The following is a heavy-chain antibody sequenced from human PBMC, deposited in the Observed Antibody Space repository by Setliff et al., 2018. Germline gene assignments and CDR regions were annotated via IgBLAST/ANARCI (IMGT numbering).Heavy chain of an antibody. CDR3: ARESRYYYDNLGTLDY. D-gene: IGHD3-22*01. CDR2: IYSSGST. Sequence: LRLSCAASGFTFSDHYMDWVRQPPGKGLEWIGYIYSSGSTYYNPSLKSRVSISVETSKNQFSLKLSSVTAADTAVYYCARESRYYYDNLGTLDYWGQGTLVTVSS. V-gene: IGHV4-30-4*08. J-gene: IGHJ4*02. CDR1: GFTFSDHY.